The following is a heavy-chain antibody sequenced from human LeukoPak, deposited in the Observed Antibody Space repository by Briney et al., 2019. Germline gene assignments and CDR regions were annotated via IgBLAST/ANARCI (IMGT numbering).Heavy chain of an antibody. Sequence: GGSLRLSCAASGFTFSSYAMHWVRQAPGKGLEWVAVISYDGSNKYYADSVKGRFTISRDNSKNTLYLQMNSLRAEDTAVYYCAKDLEMATITVGWFDPWGQGTLVTVSS. CDR3: AKDLEMATITVGWFDP. V-gene: IGHV3-30*04. J-gene: IGHJ5*02. D-gene: IGHD5-24*01. CDR1: GFTFSSYA. CDR2: ISYDGSNK.